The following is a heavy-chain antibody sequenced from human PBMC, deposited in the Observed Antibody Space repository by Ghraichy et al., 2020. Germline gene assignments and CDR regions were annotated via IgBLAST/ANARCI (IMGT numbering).Heavy chain of an antibody. V-gene: IGHV3-30*18. D-gene: IGHD3-16*01. CDR2: ISYDGSNK. CDR1: GFTFSDYG. J-gene: IGHJ4*02. CDR3: AKGQGVGDRYAYDYFDY. Sequence: GGSLRLSCAASGFTFSDYGMHWVRQAPGKGLEWVAVISYDGSNKFYADSVKGRFTISRDLSKNTLYLQVNSLKPEDTAVYYCAKGQGVGDRYAYDYFDYWGQGTLVTVSS.